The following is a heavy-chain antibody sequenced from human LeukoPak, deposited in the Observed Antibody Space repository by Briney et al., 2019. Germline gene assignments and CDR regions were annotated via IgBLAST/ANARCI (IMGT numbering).Heavy chain of an antibody. CDR3: ARQRFLEWLLDY. Sequence: GGSLRLSCEASGFTFSSYAMHWVRQAPGKGLEWVAVISYDGSNKYYADSVKGRFTISRDNSKNTLYLQMNSLRAEDTAVYYCARQRFLEWLLDYWGQGTLVTVSS. J-gene: IGHJ4*02. D-gene: IGHD3-3*01. CDR2: ISYDGSNK. CDR1: GFTFSSYA. V-gene: IGHV3-30-3*01.